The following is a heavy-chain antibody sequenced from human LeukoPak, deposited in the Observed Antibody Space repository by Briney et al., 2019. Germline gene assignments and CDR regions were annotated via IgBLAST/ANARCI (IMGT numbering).Heavy chain of an antibody. D-gene: IGHD6-13*01. CDR1: GGSISSYY. CDR2: IYTSGST. J-gene: IGHJ6*02. Sequence: SETLSLTCTVSGGSISSYYWSWIRQPAGKGLEWIVRIYTSGSTNYNPSLKSRVTMSVDTSKNQFSLKLSSVTAADTAVYYCAREYLAAGTPYCYYGMDVWGQGTTVTVSS. V-gene: IGHV4-4*07. CDR3: AREYLAAGTPYCYYGMDV.